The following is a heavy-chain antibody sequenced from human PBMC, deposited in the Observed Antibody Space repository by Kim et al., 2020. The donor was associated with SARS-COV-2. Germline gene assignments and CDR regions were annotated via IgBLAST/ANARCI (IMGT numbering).Heavy chain of an antibody. Sequence: GGSLRLSCAASGFTSSNYWMNWVRQAPGKGLVVVSRINDVGTAITYADSVKGRFTISRDNAKNTLYLQMNSLRAEDTAVYYCVRGGLFSYDSLDYWGQGTLVTVSS. D-gene: IGHD5-18*01. J-gene: IGHJ4*02. V-gene: IGHV3-74*03. CDR1: GFTSSNYW. CDR3: VRGGLFSYDSLDY. CDR2: INDVGTAI.